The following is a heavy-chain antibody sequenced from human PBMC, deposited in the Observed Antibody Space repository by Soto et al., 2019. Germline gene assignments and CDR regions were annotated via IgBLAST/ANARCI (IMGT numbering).Heavy chain of an antibody. CDR1: GFSLSTSGMC. V-gene: IGHV2-70*01. Sequence: SGPTLVNPTHTLTLTCTFSGFSLSTSGMCVSLIRQPPGKALEWLALIDWDDDKYYSTSLKTRLTISKDTSKNQVVLTMTNMDPVDTATYYCARIKAFVPRGYYYGMDVWGQGTTVTVSS. J-gene: IGHJ6*02. CDR3: ARIKAFVPRGYYYGMDV. CDR2: IDWDDDK.